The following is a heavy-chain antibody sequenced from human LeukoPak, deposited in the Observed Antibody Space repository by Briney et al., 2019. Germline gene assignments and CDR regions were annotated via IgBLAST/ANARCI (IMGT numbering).Heavy chain of an antibody. CDR1: GYTFTSYY. J-gene: IGHJ5*02. Sequence: ASVKVSCKASGYTFTSYYMHWVRQAPGQGLEWMGIINPSGGSTSYAQKFQGRVTMTRDTSTSTVYMELSSLRSEDTAVYYCARGEGLLLRFGESIANWFDPWGQGTLVTVSS. D-gene: IGHD3-10*01. V-gene: IGHV1-46*01. CDR3: ARGEGLLLRFGESIANWFDP. CDR2: INPSGGST.